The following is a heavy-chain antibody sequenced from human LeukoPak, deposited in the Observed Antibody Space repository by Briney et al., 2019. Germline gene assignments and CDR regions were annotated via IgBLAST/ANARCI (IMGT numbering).Heavy chain of an antibody. Sequence: SETLSLTCTVSGDSISSHYWSWIRQPPGKGLEWIGYIYDSGSTNYNPSLKSRVTISVDTSKKQFSLKLSSVTAADTAVYYCARIGWNYYDILTGYYRPYYYMDVWGKGTTVTISS. V-gene: IGHV4-59*11. J-gene: IGHJ6*03. D-gene: IGHD3-9*01. CDR3: ARIGWNYYDILTGYYRPYYYMDV. CDR2: IYDSGST. CDR1: GDSISSHY.